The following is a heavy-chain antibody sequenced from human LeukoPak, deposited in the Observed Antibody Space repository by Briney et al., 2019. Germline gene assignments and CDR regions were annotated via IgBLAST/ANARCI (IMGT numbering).Heavy chain of an antibody. V-gene: IGHV3-53*01. CDR2: IYSGGST. CDR3: ARVGGSSWYDYYYYGMDV. Sequence: PGGSLRLSCAASGFTVSSNFLSWVRQAPGKGLEWVSVIYSGGSTYYADSVKGRFPISRDNSKNTLYLQMNSLRAEDTAVYYCARVGGSSWYDYYYYGMDVWGKGTTVTVSS. J-gene: IGHJ6*04. D-gene: IGHD6-13*01. CDR1: GFTVSSNF.